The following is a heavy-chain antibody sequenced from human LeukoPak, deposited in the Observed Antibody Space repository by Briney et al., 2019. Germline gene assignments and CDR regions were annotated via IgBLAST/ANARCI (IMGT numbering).Heavy chain of an antibody. J-gene: IGHJ6*02. CDR1: GGSVSGYY. V-gene: IGHV4-34*01. CDR3: ARGRGGRSGWYYYYYGMDV. Sequence: SETLSLSCAVYGGSVSGYYWSWIRQPPGKGLEWIGESNHSGSTNYNPSLESRVTISVDTSKNQFSLKLSSVTAADTAVYYCARGRGGRSGWYYYYYGMDVWGQGTTVTVSS. CDR2: SNHSGST. D-gene: IGHD6-19*01.